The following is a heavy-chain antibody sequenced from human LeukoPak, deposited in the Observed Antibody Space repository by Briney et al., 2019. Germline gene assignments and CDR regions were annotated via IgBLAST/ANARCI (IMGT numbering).Heavy chain of an antibody. D-gene: IGHD4-11*01. J-gene: IGHJ3*02. CDR3: ARVLHGAFDI. Sequence: SETLSPTCTVSGGSISSYYWSWIRQPPGKGLEWNGYIYHSGSTYYNPSLKSRVTISVDRSKNQFSLKLSSVTAADTAVYYCARVLHGAFDIWGQGTMVTVSS. V-gene: IGHV4-59*12. CDR2: IYHSGST. CDR1: GGSISSYY.